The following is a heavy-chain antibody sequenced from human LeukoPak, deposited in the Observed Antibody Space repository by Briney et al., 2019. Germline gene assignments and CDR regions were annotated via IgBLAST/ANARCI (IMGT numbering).Heavy chain of an antibody. V-gene: IGHV4-4*02. CDR2: IYHSGST. Sequence: PSETLSLTCAVSGGSISSSNWWSWVRQPPGKGLEWIGEIYHSGSTNYNPSLKSRVTISVDKSKNQFSLKLSSVTAADTAVYYCARGAPRVVVAATFNFDYWGQGTLVTVSS. D-gene: IGHD2-15*01. CDR1: GGSISSSNW. J-gene: IGHJ4*02. CDR3: ARGAPRVVVAATFNFDY.